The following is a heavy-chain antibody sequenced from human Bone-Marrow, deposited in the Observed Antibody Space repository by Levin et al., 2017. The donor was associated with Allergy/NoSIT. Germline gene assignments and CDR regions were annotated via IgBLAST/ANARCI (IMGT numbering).Heavy chain of an antibody. Sequence: SETLSLTCTVSGGSISIYYWSWIRQPPGKGLEWIGYMYYTGTTNYNHSLKSRVTISVDTSKNQFSLKLSSVTAADTAVYYCAGVSGYCSSTSCYRAAFDIWGQGTMVTVSS. D-gene: IGHD2-2*01. J-gene: IGHJ3*02. CDR3: AGVSGYCSSTSCYRAAFDI. CDR2: MYYTGTT. CDR1: GGSISIYY. V-gene: IGHV4-59*01.